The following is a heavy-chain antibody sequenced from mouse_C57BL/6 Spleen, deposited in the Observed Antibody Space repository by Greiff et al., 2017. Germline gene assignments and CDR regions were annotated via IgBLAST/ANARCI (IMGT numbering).Heavy chain of an antibody. Sequence: QFQLQQSGAELVRPGTSVQVSCKASGYAFTNYLLEWVKQRPGQGLEWIGVINPGSGGTNYNEKFKGKATLTADKSSSTAYMQLSSLTSEDSAVYFCARGVLRPYWYFDVWGTGTTVTVSS. CDR1: GYAFTNYL. CDR3: ARGVLRPYWYFDV. V-gene: IGHV1-54*01. J-gene: IGHJ1*03. CDR2: INPGSGGT. D-gene: IGHD1-2*01.